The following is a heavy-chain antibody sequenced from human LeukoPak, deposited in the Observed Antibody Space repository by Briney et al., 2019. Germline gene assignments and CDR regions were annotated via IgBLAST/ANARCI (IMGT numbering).Heavy chain of an antibody. CDR1: GVSISSYY. V-gene: IGHV4-59*01. J-gene: IGHJ5*02. Sequence: SETLSLTCTVSGVSISSYYWNWIRQPPGKGLEGIGYIFSSGITNYNPSLKSRVTISVDTSKKQFSLKLTSVPAADTAVYYCARDSGSYPHWFAPWGQGTLVTVSS. D-gene: IGHD1-26*01. CDR2: IFSSGIT. CDR3: ARDSGSYPHWFAP.